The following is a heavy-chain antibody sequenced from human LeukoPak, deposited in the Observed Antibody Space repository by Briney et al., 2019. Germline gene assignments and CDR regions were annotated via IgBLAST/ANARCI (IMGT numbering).Heavy chain of an antibody. CDR1: GYTFTSYF. V-gene: IGHV1-46*01. J-gene: IGHJ5*02. CDR2: INPSGGST. CDR3: TRDRPPSNWFDP. Sequence: VSVKVSCKASGYTFTSYFIHWVRQAPGQGLEWMGIINPSGGSTNYAQKFQGRVTMTRDTSTSTVFMELSSLTSEDTAIYYCTRDRPPSNWFDPWGQGTLVTVSS.